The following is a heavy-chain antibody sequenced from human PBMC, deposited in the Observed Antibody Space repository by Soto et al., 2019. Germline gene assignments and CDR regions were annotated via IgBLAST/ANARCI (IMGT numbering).Heavy chain of an antibody. J-gene: IGHJ6*02. V-gene: IGHV1-69*02. Sequence: QVQLVQSGAEVKKPGSSVKVSCKASGGTFSSYTISWVRQAPGQGLEWMGRIIPILGIANYAQKFQGRVTITADKSTSTAYMELSSLRSEDTAVYYCLLGFGESRGGMDVWGQGTTVTVSS. CDR2: IIPILGIA. CDR3: LLGFGESRGGMDV. CDR1: GGTFSSYT. D-gene: IGHD3-10*01.